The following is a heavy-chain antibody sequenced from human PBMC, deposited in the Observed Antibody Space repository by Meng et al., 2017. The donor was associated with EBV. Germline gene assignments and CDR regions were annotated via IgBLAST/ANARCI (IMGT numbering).Heavy chain of an antibody. Sequence: QVQLQQWGAGLLKPSXXXXLTXXVXXGSFSGYYWSWIRQPPGKGLEWIGEINHSGSTNYNPSLKSRVTISVDTSKNQFSLKLSSVTAADTAVYYCARGGGNRGGIVGATYRLNWFDPWGQGTLVTVSS. J-gene: IGHJ5*02. V-gene: IGHV4-34*01. D-gene: IGHD1-26*01. CDR1: XGSFSGYY. CDR3: ARGGGNRGGIVGATYRLNWFDP. CDR2: INHSGST.